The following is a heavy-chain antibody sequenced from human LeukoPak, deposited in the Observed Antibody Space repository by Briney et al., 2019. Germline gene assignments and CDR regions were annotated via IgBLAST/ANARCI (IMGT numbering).Heavy chain of an antibody. D-gene: IGHD6-19*01. Sequence: SETLSLTCAVYGGSFSGYYWSWIRQPPGKGLEWIGEINHSGSTNYNPSLKSRVTISVDTSKNQFSLKLSSVTAADTAVYYCARESAVAGPIGYWGQGTLVTVSS. J-gene: IGHJ4*02. CDR3: ARESAVAGPIGY. V-gene: IGHV4-34*01. CDR2: INHSGST. CDR1: GGSFSGYY.